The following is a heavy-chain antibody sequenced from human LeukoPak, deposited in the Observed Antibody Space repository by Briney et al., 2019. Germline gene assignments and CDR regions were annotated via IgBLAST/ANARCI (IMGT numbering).Heavy chain of an antibody. D-gene: IGHD2-2*02. V-gene: IGHV4-59*01. CDR3: ARSYRYCSSTSCYTCGY. J-gene: IGHJ4*02. Sequence: SETLSLTCTVSGGSISSYYWSWIRQPPGKGLEWIGYIYYSGSTNYNPSLKSRVTISVDTSKNQFSLKLSSVTAADTAVYYCARSYRYCSSTSCYTCGYWGQGTLVTVSS. CDR2: IYYSGST. CDR1: GGSISSYY.